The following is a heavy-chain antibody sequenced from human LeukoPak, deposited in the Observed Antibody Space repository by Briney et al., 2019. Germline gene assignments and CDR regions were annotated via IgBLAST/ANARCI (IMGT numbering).Heavy chain of an antibody. CDR3: ARETYDFWSGYYTGYYYYGMDV. Sequence: GGSLRLSCAASGFTFSSYAMHWVRQAPGKGLEYVSAISSNGGSTYYANSVKGRFTISRDNSKNTLYLQMGSLRAEDMAVYYCARETYDFWSGYYTGYYYYGMDVWGQGTTVTVSS. J-gene: IGHJ6*02. CDR1: GFTFSSYA. CDR2: ISSNGGST. D-gene: IGHD3-3*01. V-gene: IGHV3-64*01.